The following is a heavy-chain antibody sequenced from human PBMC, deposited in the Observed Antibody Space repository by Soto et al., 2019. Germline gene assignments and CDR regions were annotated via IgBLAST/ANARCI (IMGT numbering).Heavy chain of an antibody. J-gene: IGHJ6*03. CDR3: AHAFYDFWQGPYYYYYMDV. CDR2: IYWDDDK. CDR1: GFSLSTSGVG. D-gene: IGHD3-3*01. Sequence: QITLKESGPTLVKPTQTLTLTCTFSGFSLSTSGVGVGWIRQPPGKALEWLALIYWDDDKRYSPSLKSRLTITKDTSKNQVVLTMTNMDPVDTATYYRAHAFYDFWQGPYYYYYMDVWGKGTTVTVSS. V-gene: IGHV2-5*02.